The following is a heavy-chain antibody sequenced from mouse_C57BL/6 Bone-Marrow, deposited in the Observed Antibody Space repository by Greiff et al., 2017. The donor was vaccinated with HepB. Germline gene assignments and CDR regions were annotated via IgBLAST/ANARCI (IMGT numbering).Heavy chain of an antibody. CDR1: GFTFSSYG. CDR3: ASQFRFDY. Sequence: EVMLVESGGDLVKPGGSLKLSCAASGFTFSSYGMSWVRQTLDKRLEWVATISSGGSYTYYPDSVKGRFTISRDNAKNTLYLQMSSLKSEDTAMYYCASQFRFDYWGQGTTLTVSS. J-gene: IGHJ2*01. CDR2: ISSGGSYT. V-gene: IGHV5-6*01.